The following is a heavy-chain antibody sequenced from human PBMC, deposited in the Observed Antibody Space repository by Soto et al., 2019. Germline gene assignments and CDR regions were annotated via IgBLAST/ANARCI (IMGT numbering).Heavy chain of an antibody. J-gene: IGHJ6*01. CDR3: ARDIFRAFVRIYYRMSV. CDR1: GFTFSSYG. V-gene: IGHV3-33*01. D-gene: IGHD3-3*01. Sequence: GGSLRLSCAASGFTFSSYGMHWVRQAPGKGLEWVAVIWYDGSNKYYADSVKGRFTISRDNSKNTLYLQMNSLRAEDTAVYYCARDIFRAFVRIYYRMSVRGQGTSVLVSS. CDR2: IWYDGSNK.